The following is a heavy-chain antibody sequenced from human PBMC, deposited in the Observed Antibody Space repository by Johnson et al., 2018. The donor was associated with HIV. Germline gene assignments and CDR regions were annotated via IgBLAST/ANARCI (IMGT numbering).Heavy chain of an antibody. CDR2: IGYDGSNK. V-gene: IGHV3-33*06. D-gene: IGHD1-26*01. J-gene: IGHJ3*02. CDR3: AKDARTRWELEPDAFDI. CDR1: GFPFSNAW. Sequence: QVQLVESGGGLVKPGGSLRLSCRASGFPFSNAWMNWVRQAPGKGLEWVAVIGYDGSNKYYADSVKGRFTISRYNSKNTLYLQMNSLRAEDTAVYYCAKDARTRWELEPDAFDIWGQGTMVTVSS.